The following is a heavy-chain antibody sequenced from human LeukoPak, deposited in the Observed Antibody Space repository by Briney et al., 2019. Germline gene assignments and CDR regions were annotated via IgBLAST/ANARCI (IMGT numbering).Heavy chain of an antibody. CDR3: ARVFWSGYSYFDY. CDR2: IYYSGST. D-gene: IGHD3-3*01. Sequence: PSETLSLTCTVSGGSISSSSYYWGWIRQPPGKGLEWIGSIYYSGSTYYNPSLKSRVTISVDTSKNQSSLKLSSVTAADTAMYYCARVFWSGYSYFDYWGQGTLVTVTS. V-gene: IGHV4-39*07. J-gene: IGHJ4*02. CDR1: GGSISSSSYY.